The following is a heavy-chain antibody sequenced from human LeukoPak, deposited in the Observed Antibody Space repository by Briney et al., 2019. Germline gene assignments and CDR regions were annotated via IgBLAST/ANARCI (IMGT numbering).Heavy chain of an antibody. D-gene: IGHD3-10*01. CDR3: AREDGSGSYPGYYYGMDV. V-gene: IGHV3-30*03. CDR1: GFTFSNYG. J-gene: IGHJ6*02. Sequence: PGGSLRLSCAASGFTFSNYGMHWVRQAPGKGLEWVVVISHDGSNNNYADSVKGRFTISRDNSKNTLYLQMNSLRAEDTAVYYCAREDGSGSYPGYYYGMDVWGQGTTVTVSS. CDR2: ISHDGSNN.